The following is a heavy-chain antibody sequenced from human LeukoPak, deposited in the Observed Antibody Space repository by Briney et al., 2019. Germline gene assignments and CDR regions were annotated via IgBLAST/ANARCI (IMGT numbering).Heavy chain of an antibody. CDR2: INPSGGST. CDR1: GYTFTGYY. Sequence: ASVKVSCKASGYTFTGYYMHWVRQAPGQGLEWMGIINPSGGSTSYAQKFQGRVTMTRDTSTSTVYMELSSLRSEDTAVYYCARVQGDGYTDRRGIDYWGQGTLVTVSS. J-gene: IGHJ4*02. D-gene: IGHD5-24*01. V-gene: IGHV1-46*01. CDR3: ARVQGDGYTDRRGIDY.